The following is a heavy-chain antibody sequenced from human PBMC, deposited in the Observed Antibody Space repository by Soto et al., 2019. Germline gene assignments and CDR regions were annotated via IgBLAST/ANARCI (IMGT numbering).Heavy chain of an antibody. V-gene: IGHV4-39*07. Sequence: SETLSLTCTVSGDSITSSSHYWGWIRQPPGKGLQSIANIYHDGNTYYNPSLESRVTISLDTSKNQFSLRLNSVTAADTAVYYCARARATIAAAAIFDCWGQGSLVTVSS. CDR3: ARARATIAAAAIFDC. CDR2: IYHDGNT. J-gene: IGHJ4*02. CDR1: GDSITSSSHY. D-gene: IGHD6-13*01.